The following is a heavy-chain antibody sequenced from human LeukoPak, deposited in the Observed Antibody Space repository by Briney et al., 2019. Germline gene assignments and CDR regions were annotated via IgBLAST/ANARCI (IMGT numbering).Heavy chain of an antibody. CDR1: GFTFSSYG. D-gene: IGHD6-13*01. CDR3: AKDRFLAAAYYFDY. J-gene: IGHJ4*02. Sequence: GGSLRLSCAASGFTFSSYGMHWVRQAPGKGLEWVAFIRYDGSNKYYADSVKGRFTISRDNSKNTLCLQMNSLRAEDTAVYYCAKDRFLAAAYYFDYWGQGTLVTVSS. V-gene: IGHV3-30*02. CDR2: IRYDGSNK.